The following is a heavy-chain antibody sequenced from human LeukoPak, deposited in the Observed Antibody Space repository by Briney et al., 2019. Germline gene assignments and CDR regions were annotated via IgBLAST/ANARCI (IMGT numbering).Heavy chain of an antibody. CDR2: INHSGST. D-gene: IGHD6-19*01. J-gene: IGHJ4*02. CDR3: VRSQWLYYFDY. V-gene: IGHV4-34*01. Sequence: PSETLSLTCAAYGGSFSGYYWSWIRQPPGKGLEWIGEINHSGSTNYNPSLKSRVTISVDTSKNQFSLKLSSVTAADTAVYYCVRSQWLYYFDYWGQGTLVTVSS. CDR1: GGSFSGYY.